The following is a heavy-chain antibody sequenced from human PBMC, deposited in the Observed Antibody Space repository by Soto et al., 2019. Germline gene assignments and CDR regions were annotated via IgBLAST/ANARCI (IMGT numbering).Heavy chain of an antibody. CDR3: AKRSPAYNAFDI. Sequence: QVQLQESGPGLVKPSETLSLTCTVSGGSISSYYWSWIRQPPGKGLEWIGYIYYSGSTNYNPSLKSRITIPVDTSRSQFSLKLSFVTAADTAVYYCAKRSPAYNAFDISGQGTMVTVSS. D-gene: IGHD2-21*01. CDR1: GGSISSYY. V-gene: IGHV4-59*08. J-gene: IGHJ3*02. CDR2: IYYSGST.